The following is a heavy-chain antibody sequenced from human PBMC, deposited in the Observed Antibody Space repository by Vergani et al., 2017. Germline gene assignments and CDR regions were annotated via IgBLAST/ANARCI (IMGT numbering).Heavy chain of an antibody. J-gene: IGHJ4*02. D-gene: IGHD3-10*01. CDR1: GFTFSSYT. CDR3: ARDLTADKYYGSGSYGDY. CDR2: ISYDGSNK. V-gene: IGHV3-30-3*01. Sequence: QVQLVESGGGVVQPGRSLRLSCAASGFTFSSYTMHWVRQAPGKGLEWVAVISYDGSNKYYADSVKGRFTISRDNSKKTLYLQMNSLRAEDTAVYYCARDLTADKYYGSGSYGDYWGQRTLVTVSS.